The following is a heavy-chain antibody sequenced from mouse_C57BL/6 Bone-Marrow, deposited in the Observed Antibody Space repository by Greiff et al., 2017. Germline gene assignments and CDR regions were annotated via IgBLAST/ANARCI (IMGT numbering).Heavy chain of an antibody. CDR2: IGHNSGGT. CDR1: GYTFTSYW. V-gene: IGHV1-72*01. CDR3: AIHYGSSGYAMDY. J-gene: IGHJ4*01. Sequence: QVQLQQPGAELVKPGASVKLSCKASGYTFTSYWMHWVRQGPGRGLEWIGRIGHNSGGTTYNEKFKSKATLTVDNPSSTAYMQLSSLTSEDSAVYYCAIHYGSSGYAMDYWGHGTSVTVSS. D-gene: IGHD1-1*01.